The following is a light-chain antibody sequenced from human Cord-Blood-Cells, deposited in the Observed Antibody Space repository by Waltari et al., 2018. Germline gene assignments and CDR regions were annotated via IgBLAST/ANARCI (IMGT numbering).Light chain of an antibody. Sequence: QSALTQPASVSGSPGQSLTISCTGTRSDVGSYNLVSWYQHHSGKAPKRMIYEGSKRPSGVANRFSGSKSGNTSSLPILGLQAEDEADYYCCSYAGSSTSWVFGGGTKLTVL. CDR1: RSDVGSYNL. V-gene: IGLV2-23*01. CDR3: CSYAGSSTSWV. J-gene: IGLJ3*02. CDR2: EGS.